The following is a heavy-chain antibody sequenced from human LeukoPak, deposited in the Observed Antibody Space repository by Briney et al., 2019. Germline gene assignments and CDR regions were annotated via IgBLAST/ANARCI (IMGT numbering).Heavy chain of an antibody. CDR3: ARHFSAYDHFDY. V-gene: IGHV5-10-1*01. CDR1: GYRFTSYW. Sequence: GESLKISFQGSGYRFTSYWIGWVRQMPGKGLERMGRIDPGDSYTNYSPPFQAHVTISADKSFSTARLQWSSLQASDTAMYYCARHFSAYDHFDYWGQGTLVTVSS. CDR2: IDPGDSYT. J-gene: IGHJ4*02. D-gene: IGHD5-12*01.